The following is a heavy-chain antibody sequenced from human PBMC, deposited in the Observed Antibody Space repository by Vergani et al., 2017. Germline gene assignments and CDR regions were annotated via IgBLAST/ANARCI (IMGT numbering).Heavy chain of an antibody. Sequence: EVQLVESGGGLVQPGRSLRLSCAASGFTFDDYAMHWVRQAPGKGLEWVSGISWNSGSIGYADSVKGRFTISRDNAKNSLYLQMNSLRAEDTAVYYCASLEAPLKPRLLWFGEPYYLDIWGQGTMVTVSS. CDR1: GFTFDDYA. V-gene: IGHV3-9*01. CDR2: ISWNSGSI. J-gene: IGHJ3*02. CDR3: ASLEAPLKPRLLWFGEPYYLDI. D-gene: IGHD3-10*01.